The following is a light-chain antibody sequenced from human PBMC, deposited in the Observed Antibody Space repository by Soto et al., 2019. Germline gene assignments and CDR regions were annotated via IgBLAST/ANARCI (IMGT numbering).Light chain of an antibody. V-gene: IGKV1-5*03. CDR1: QSIGSW. J-gene: IGKJ2*01. Sequence: DIQMTQSPSTLSASVGDRVTITCRASQSIGSWLAWYQQKPGKAPKLLISKASSLESGVPSRFSGSGSGTEFTLTISSLQPDDFATYYCQQYNSYSTFGQGTKLEIK. CDR2: KAS. CDR3: QQYNSYST.